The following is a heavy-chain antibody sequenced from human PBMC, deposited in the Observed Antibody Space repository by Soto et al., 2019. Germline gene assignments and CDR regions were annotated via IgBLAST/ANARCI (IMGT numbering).Heavy chain of an antibody. J-gene: IGHJ6*02. CDR1: GGTFNTYA. CDR3: SRSTDYKKDLYFYYGMDV. Sequence: SVKVSCKASGGTFNTYALSWVRQAPGQGLEWMGGIIPIFGTANYAQKFQDRVTITADESTSTAYMEVSRLKSGDSAGYYCSRSTDYKKDLYFYYGMDVWGQGTTVTVS. D-gene: IGHD4-4*01. V-gene: IGHV1-69*13. CDR2: IIPIFGTA.